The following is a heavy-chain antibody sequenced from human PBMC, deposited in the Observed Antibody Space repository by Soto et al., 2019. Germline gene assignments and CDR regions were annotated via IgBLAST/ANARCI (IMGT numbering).Heavy chain of an antibody. CDR1: GGSISSSSYH. CDR3: ARNPYSYAQAAFDY. Sequence: SETLSLTCTVSGGSISSSSYHWGWIRQPPGKGLEWIGSIYYSGSTYYNPSLKSRVTISVDTSKNQFSLKLSSVTAADKAVYNWARNPYSYAQAAFDYWGQGTLVTVSS. D-gene: IGHD5-18*01. J-gene: IGHJ4*02. CDR2: IYYSGST. V-gene: IGHV4-39*01.